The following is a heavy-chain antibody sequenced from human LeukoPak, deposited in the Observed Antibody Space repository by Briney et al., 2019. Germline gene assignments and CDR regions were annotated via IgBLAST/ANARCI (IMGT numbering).Heavy chain of an antibody. D-gene: IGHD3-3*01. CDR3: ARGSRRLRIFGVVIGSWFDP. V-gene: IGHV4-34*01. J-gene: IGHJ5*02. CDR1: GGSFSGYY. Sequence: TPSETLSLTCAVYGGSFSGYYWSWVRQPSGKGLEWIGEINHSGSTNYNPSLKSRVTISVDTSKNQFSLKLSSVTAADTAVYYCARGSRRLRIFGVVIGSWFDPWGQGTLVTVSS. CDR2: INHSGST.